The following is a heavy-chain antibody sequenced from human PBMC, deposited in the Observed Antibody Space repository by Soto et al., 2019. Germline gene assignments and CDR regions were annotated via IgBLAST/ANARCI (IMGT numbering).Heavy chain of an antibody. D-gene: IGHD2-15*01. V-gene: IGHV3-21*01. CDR3: ARDSAVVPHSAFDY. J-gene: IGHJ4*02. CDR1: GFTFSSYS. CDR2: ISSSSSYI. Sequence: GGSLRLSCAASGFTFSSYSMNWVRQAPGKGLEWVSSISSSSSYIYYADSVKGRFNISRDNAKNSLYLQMNSLRAEDTAVYYCARDSAVVPHSAFDYLGQGTLVTVSS.